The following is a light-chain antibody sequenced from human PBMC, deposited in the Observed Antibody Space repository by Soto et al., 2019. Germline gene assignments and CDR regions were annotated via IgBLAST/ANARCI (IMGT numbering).Light chain of an antibody. CDR2: DVS. J-gene: IGLJ1*01. Sequence: QSVLTQPASGSGSPGQSITISCTGTSSDVGGYNYVSWYQQHPGKAPKLMIYDVSNRPLGVSNRFSGSKSGNTASLTISGLQAEDEADYYCSSYTSSSTPLYVFGTGTKVTVL. CDR1: SSDVGGYNY. CDR3: SSYTSSSTPLYV. V-gene: IGLV2-14*01.